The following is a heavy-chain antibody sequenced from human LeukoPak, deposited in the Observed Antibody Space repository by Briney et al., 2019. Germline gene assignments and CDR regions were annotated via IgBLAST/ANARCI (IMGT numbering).Heavy chain of an antibody. V-gene: IGHV3-23*01. CDR2: ISGSGGST. CDR1: GFTFSNYG. Sequence: GGSLRLSCAASGFTFSNYGMSWVRQAPGKGLEWVSTISGSGGSTYNADSVKGRFTTSRDNSKNTLYLQMNSLRAEDTAVYYCAKMRGSYLRYFDYWGRGTLVTVSS. D-gene: IGHD1-26*01. J-gene: IGHJ4*02. CDR3: AKMRGSYLRYFDY.